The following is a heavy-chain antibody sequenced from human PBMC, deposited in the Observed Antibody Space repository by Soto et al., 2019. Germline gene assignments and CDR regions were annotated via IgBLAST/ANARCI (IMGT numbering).Heavy chain of an antibody. CDR2: ISYDGSNK. CDR1: GFTFSSYS. Sequence: GGSLRLSCAASGFTFSSYSMNWVRQAPGKGLEWVAVISYDGSNKYYADSVKGRFTISRDNSKNTLFLQMNSLRAEDTAEYYCARVVRYFDTPYGMDVWGQGTTVTVSS. V-gene: IGHV3-30*03. J-gene: IGHJ6*02. CDR3: ARVVRYFDTPYGMDV. D-gene: IGHD3-9*01.